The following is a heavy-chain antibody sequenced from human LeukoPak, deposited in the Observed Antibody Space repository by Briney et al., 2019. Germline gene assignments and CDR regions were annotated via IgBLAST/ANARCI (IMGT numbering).Heavy chain of an antibody. CDR3: ARDGWYSGYDFDY. V-gene: IGHV3-48*01. D-gene: IGHD5-12*01. CDR2: ITTKSGTI. Sequence: RTGGSLGLSCAASRFTFSSYNMNWVRQAPGKGLEWVSYITTKSGTIYYADSVKGRFTISRDNAKNSLYLQMNSLRAEDTAVYYWARDGWYSGYDFDYWGQGTLVTVSS. J-gene: IGHJ4*02. CDR1: RFTFSSYN.